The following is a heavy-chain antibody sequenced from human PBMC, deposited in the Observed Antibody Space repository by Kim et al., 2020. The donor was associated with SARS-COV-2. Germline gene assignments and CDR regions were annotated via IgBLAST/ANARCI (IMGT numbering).Heavy chain of an antibody. CDR1: GFNFNNFG. CDR3: AQDKSFFMLTFGGESGGMDV. V-gene: IGHV3-30*18. CDR2: ILYEGSKK. Sequence: GGSLRLSCAASGFNFNNFGMHWVRQAPGKGLEWVALILYEGSKKYYADSLKGRFTIARDSSKNTLYLQMDSLRPEDTAVYFCAQDKSFFMLTFGGESGGMDVWGQGTTVTVSS. J-gene: IGHJ6*02. D-gene: IGHD3-16*01.